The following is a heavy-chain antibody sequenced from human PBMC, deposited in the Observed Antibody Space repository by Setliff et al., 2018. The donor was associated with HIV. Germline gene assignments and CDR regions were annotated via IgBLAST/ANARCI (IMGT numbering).Heavy chain of an antibody. Sequence: ASVKVSCKTSGYTFTSYDINWVRQATGQGLEWMGWMNPNSGNRGYAQKFQGRVTISRNTSIRTAYMELSGLRSEDTAVYYCARGRGRYYDSRSYLDYWGQGTLVTVSS. CDR3: ARGRGRYYDSRSYLDY. CDR1: GYTFTSYD. J-gene: IGHJ4*02. CDR2: MNPNSGNR. V-gene: IGHV1-8*03. D-gene: IGHD3-22*01.